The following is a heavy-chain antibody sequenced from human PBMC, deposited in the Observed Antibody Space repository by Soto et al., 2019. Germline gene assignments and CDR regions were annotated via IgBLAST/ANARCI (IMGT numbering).Heavy chain of an antibody. V-gene: IGHV1-2*04. CDR1: GYTFTGYY. Sequence: ASVKVSCKASGYTFTGYYMHWVRQAPGQGLEWMGWINPNSGGTNYAQKFQGWVTMTRDTSISTAYMELSRLRSDDTAVYYCASGVAIYDSSGYYYHGPFDYWGQGTLVTV. J-gene: IGHJ4*02. CDR2: INPNSGGT. CDR3: ASGVAIYDSSGYYYHGPFDY. D-gene: IGHD3-22*01.